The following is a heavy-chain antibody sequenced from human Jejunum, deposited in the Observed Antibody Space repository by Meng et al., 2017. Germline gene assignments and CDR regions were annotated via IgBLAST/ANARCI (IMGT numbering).Heavy chain of an antibody. CDR1: GYTFIGYY. CDR3: ARVDGTTPFDS. V-gene: IGHV1-2*06. J-gene: IGHJ4*02. CDR2: INPYTGDT. Sequence: QGQLGQAGAEVKKPGAAVKVSCKASGYTFIGYYIHWVRQAPGQGLEWMGRINPYTGDTNYAQKFQGRVTMTRDTSISTAYMELNRLTSDDTAVYYCARVDGTTPFDSWGQGTLVTVSS. D-gene: IGHD1-1*01.